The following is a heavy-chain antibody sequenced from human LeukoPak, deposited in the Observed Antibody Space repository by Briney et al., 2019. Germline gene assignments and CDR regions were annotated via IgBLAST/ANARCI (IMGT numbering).Heavy chain of an antibody. CDR3: TRESGAFSPFGF. D-gene: IGHD1-26*01. CDR1: GXSITTTNW. V-gene: IGHV4-4*02. CDR2: VHLNGAT. J-gene: IGHJ4*02. Sequence: ASETLSLTCAVSGXSITTTNWWSWVRQPPGKGLEWIGEVHLNGATNYNPSLESRFSMSIDKSNNHLSLEVTSVTAADTAMYYFTRESGAFSPFGFWGQGTLVTVSS.